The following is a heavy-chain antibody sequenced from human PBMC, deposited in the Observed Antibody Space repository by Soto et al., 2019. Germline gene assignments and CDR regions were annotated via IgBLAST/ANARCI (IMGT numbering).Heavy chain of an antibody. CDR1: GGSISNYY. J-gene: IGHJ4*02. V-gene: IGHV4-59*12. CDR3: ARDKITGLFDY. CDR2: IFSSGST. D-gene: IGHD2-8*02. Sequence: SETLALTCTVSGGSISNYYWSWIRQPPGKGLQWIGYIFSSGSTNYNPSLKSRVTISVNTSKNQFSLKLTSVTAADTAVYYCARDKITGLFDYWGQGTLVTVSS.